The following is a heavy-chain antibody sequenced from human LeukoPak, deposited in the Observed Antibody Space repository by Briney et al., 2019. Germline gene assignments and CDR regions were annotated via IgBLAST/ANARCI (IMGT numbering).Heavy chain of an antibody. J-gene: IGHJ5*02. CDR1: GFTFSSYW. CDR2: IKQDGSEK. CDR3: ARDRTYYDFLSGYHDQYNWFDP. Sequence: GGSLRLSCAASGFTFSSYWMSWVRQAPGKGLEWVANIKQDGSEKYYVDSVKGRFTISRDNAKNSLYLQMNSLRAEDTAVYYCARDRTYYDFLSGYHDQYNWFDPWGQGTLVTVSS. V-gene: IGHV3-7*01. D-gene: IGHD3-3*01.